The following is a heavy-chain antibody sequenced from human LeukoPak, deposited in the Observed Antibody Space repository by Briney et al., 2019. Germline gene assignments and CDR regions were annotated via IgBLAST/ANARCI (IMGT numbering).Heavy chain of an antibody. CDR3: AYGSNSAADH. Sequence: SETLSLTCTVSGGSISSWTYYWGWIRQPPGKGLEWIGTNYYGGTNYYNPSLKSRVTISVDTSKNQFSLNLNSVTAADTAVYYCAYGSNSAADHWGQGTLVTVSS. V-gene: IGHV4-39*01. CDR2: NYYGGTN. D-gene: IGHD4-23*01. J-gene: IGHJ4*02. CDR1: GGSISSWTYY.